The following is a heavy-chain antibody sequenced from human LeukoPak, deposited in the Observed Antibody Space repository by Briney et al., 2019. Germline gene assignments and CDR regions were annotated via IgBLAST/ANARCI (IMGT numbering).Heavy chain of an antibody. CDR1: GFTFSSFT. D-gene: IGHD6-19*01. J-gene: IGHJ6*02. V-gene: IGHV3-21*01. Sequence: PGGSLRLSCAASGFTFSSFTMNWVRQAPGKGLEWVSSISSTSSYIYYADSVKGRFTISRDNAKNSLYLQMNSLRAEDTAVYYCARVLYSSGRTMDVWGQGTTVTVSS. CDR3: ARVLYSSGRTMDV. CDR2: ISSTSSYI.